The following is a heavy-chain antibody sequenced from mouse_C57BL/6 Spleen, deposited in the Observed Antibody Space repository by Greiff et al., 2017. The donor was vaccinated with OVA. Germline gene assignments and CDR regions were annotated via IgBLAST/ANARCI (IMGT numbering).Heavy chain of an antibody. Sequence: VQLQQSGPELVKPGASVKISCKASGYTFTDYYMNWVKQSHGKSLEWIGDINPNNGGTSYNQKFKGKATLTVDKSSSTAYMELRSLTSEDSAVYYCAAYYGNYAFAYWGQGTLVTVSA. CDR2: INPNNGGT. CDR1: GYTFTDYY. CDR3: AAYYGNYAFAY. V-gene: IGHV1-26*01. D-gene: IGHD2-10*01. J-gene: IGHJ3*01.